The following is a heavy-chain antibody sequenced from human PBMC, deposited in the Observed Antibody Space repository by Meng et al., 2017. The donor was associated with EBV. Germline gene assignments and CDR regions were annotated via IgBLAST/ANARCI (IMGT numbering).Heavy chain of an antibody. V-gene: IGHV3-23*01. D-gene: IGHD3-16*01. J-gene: IGHJ4*02. CDR3: ANQLWDGGE. CDR1: GFTFRNYG. CDR2: INTSGGNT. Sequence: EVELLGAGGGLVQPGGSLRLSCTASGFTFRNYGMTWVRQAPGKGLEWVSSINTSGGNTHYADSVEGRFTISRDNSKNTLYLQMNSLRAEDTVVYYCANQLWDGGEWGQGTLVTVSS.